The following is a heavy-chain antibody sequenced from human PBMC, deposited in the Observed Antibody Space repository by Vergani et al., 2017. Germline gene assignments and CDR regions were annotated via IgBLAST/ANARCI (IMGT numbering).Heavy chain of an antibody. CDR2: IKSKTDGGTT. CDR3: TTDLDLDGDKNDY. Sequence: EVQLVESGGGLVKPGGSLRLSCAASGFTFSNSWMNWVRQAPGKGLEWGGRIKSKTDGGTTDYAAPVKGRFTIARDDAKNTLYLQMNSLKTEDTAVYYWTTDLDLDGDKNDYWGQGTLVTVSS. J-gene: IGHJ4*02. CDR1: GFTFSNSW. D-gene: IGHD5-24*01. V-gene: IGHV3-15*07.